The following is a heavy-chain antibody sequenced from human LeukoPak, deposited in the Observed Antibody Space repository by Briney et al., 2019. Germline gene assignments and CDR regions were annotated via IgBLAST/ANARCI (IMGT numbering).Heavy chain of an antibody. D-gene: IGHD6-13*01. CDR2: ISGSGGST. CDR3: AKDLVSSSWYYDY. J-gene: IGHJ4*02. V-gene: IGHV3-23*01. Sequence: PGGSLRLSCEASGFTFSSYAMSWVRQAPGKGLEWVSAISGSGGSTYYADSVKGRFTISRDKSKNTLYLQMNSLRAEDTAVYYCAKDLVSSSWYYDYWGQGTLVTVSS. CDR1: GFTFSSYA.